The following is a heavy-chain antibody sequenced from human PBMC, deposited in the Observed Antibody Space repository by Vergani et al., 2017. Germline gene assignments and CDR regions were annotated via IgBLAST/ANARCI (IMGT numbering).Heavy chain of an antibody. CDR3: AREGYYGSGSRFVDYYGMDV. D-gene: IGHD3-10*01. CDR1: GFTFSSYG. J-gene: IGHJ6*02. CDR2: IWYDGSNK. Sequence: QVQLVESGGGVVQPGRSLRLSCAASGFTFSSYGMHWVRQAPGKGLEWVAVIWYDGSNKYYADSVKGRFTISRDNSKNTLYLQMNSLRAEDTAVYYCAREGYYGSGSRFVDYYGMDVWGQGTTVTVSS. V-gene: IGHV3-33*01.